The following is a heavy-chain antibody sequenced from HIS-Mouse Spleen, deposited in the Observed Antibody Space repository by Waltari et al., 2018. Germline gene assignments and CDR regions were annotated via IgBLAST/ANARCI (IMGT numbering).Heavy chain of an antibody. CDR3: ARVTGGGY. J-gene: IGHJ4*02. CDR1: GFTFSSYA. CDR2: ISYDGSNK. Sequence: QVQLVESGGGVVQPGRSLRLSCAASGFTFSSYAMHWVRQAPGKGLEWGAFISYDGSNKYYADAVKGRFTISRDNSKNTLYLQMNSLRAEDTAVYYCARVTGGGYWGQGTLVTVSS. D-gene: IGHD3-10*01. V-gene: IGHV3-30-3*01.